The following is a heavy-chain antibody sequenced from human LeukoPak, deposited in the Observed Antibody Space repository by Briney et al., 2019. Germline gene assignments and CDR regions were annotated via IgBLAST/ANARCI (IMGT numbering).Heavy chain of an antibody. V-gene: IGHV3-23*01. CDR3: ARSRRQLVDY. CDR2: ISGSGGST. CDR1: EFTFSSYG. D-gene: IGHD6-13*01. J-gene: IGHJ4*02. Sequence: GGSLRLSCAASEFTFSSYGMSWVRQAPGKGLEWVSSISGSGGSTQYADSVKGRFTISRDNSKNTLYLQMNSLRAEDTAVYYCARSRRQLVDYWGQGTLVTVSS.